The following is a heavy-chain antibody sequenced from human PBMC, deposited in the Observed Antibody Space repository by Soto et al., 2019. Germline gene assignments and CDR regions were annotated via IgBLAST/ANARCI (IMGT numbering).Heavy chain of an antibody. Sequence: QVQLVESGGGVVQPGRSLRLSCAASGFTFSSYAMHWVRQAPGKGLEWVAVISYDGSNKYYADSVKGRFTISRDNSRTTLYRQMNSRRAEYTAVYYCARTYSGEYPFTSGARGPLVTVSP. CDR1: GFTFSSYA. J-gene: IGHJ4*02. V-gene: IGHV3-30-3*01. CDR3: ARTYSGEYPFTS. CDR2: ISYDGSNK. D-gene: IGHD4-17*01.